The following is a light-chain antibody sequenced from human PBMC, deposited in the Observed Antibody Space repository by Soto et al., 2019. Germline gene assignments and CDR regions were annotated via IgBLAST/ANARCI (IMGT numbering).Light chain of an antibody. CDR1: SSNIGAGYE. V-gene: IGLV1-40*01. CDR2: GND. CDR3: QSYDRGLTAYV. Sequence: QSVLTQPPSVSGAPGQRVTISCTGTSSNIGAGYEVHWYHQLPGTAPKFLVSGNDNRPSGVPDRLSASKSGTSGSLAITDLEAEAEGHYYCQSYDRGLTAYVFGAGTKLTVL. J-gene: IGLJ1*01.